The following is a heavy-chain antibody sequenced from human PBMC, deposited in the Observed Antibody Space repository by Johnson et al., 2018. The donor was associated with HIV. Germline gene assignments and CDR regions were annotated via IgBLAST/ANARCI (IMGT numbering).Heavy chain of an antibody. CDR2: ISASGRDI. CDR3: ARAPPYGDYGDTFDI. CDR1: GFTFSSYW. J-gene: IGHJ3*02. V-gene: IGHV3-23*04. Sequence: EVHLVESGGGVVQPGRSLRLSCIASGFTFSSYWMSWVRQAPGKGLEWVSAISASGRDIYYGDSVKGRFTISRDNSKNTLYLQMTSLRAEDTAVYYCARAPPYGDYGDTFDIWGQGTMVSVSS. D-gene: IGHD4-17*01.